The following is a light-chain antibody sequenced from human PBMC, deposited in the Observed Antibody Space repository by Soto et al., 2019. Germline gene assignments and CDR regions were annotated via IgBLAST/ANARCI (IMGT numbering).Light chain of an antibody. V-gene: IGKV1-39*01. Sequence: DLQMTQSPSSLSASVGDRVTITCRASQSISNYLNWYQQKPGKAPKLLMYAASSLQSGVPSRFSGSGSGRDFPLSICSLQPEDFATYYCQQSYRTPRTFGQGTRVQIK. CDR1: QSISNY. CDR3: QQSYRTPRT. CDR2: AAS. J-gene: IGKJ1*01.